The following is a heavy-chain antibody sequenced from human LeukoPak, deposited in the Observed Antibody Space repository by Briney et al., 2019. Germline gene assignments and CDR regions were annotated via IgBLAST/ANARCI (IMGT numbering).Heavy chain of an antibody. CDR2: VYLDDDN. J-gene: IGHJ4*02. V-gene: IGHV2-5*02. CDR3: AHRPNHYPNGWNTAYFDY. Sequence: SAPTLANPTPTLTLTCTFTGYSLSTFGEGVGWIRQPPGKALEWLATVYLDDDNRYSPSLRSRLTVYKDASNNLVVHTMTNMDPVDTAAYYCAHRPNHYPNGWNTAYFDYWGQGSLVTVSS. D-gene: IGHD1-14*01. CDR1: GYSLSTFGEG.